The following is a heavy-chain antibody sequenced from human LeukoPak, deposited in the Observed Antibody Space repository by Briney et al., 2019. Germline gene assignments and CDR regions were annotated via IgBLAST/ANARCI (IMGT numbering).Heavy chain of an antibody. Sequence: ASVKVSCKASGYTFTSYAMHWVRQAPGQRLEWMGWINAGNGNTKYSQEFQGRVTITRDTSASTAYMELSSLRSEDMAVYYCAREKGGWYYFDCWGQGTLVTVSS. CDR2: INAGNGNT. V-gene: IGHV1-3*03. CDR3: AREKGGWYYFDC. CDR1: GYTFTSYA. D-gene: IGHD6-19*01. J-gene: IGHJ4*02.